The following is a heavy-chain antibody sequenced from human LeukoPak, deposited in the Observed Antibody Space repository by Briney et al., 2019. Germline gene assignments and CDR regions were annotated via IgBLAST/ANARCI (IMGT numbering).Heavy chain of an antibody. J-gene: IGHJ3*02. V-gene: IGHV1-2*02. CDR2: INPNSGGT. CDR3: ARDDYDYVWGSYRYTKNYDAVDI. Sequence: GASVKVSCKSSVYTFTGYYMHWVRQAPGQGLEWMGCINPNSGGTNYAQKFQGRVTMTRDTSISTAYPELSRLRSDDTAVYYCARDDYDYVWGSYRYTKNYDAVDIWGQGTMVTVSS. D-gene: IGHD3-16*02. CDR1: VYTFTGYY.